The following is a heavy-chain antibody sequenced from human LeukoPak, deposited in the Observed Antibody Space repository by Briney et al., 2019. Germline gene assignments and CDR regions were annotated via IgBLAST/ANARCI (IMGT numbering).Heavy chain of an antibody. D-gene: IGHD3-9*01. CDR3: ARAYFDWLLPTFDY. Sequence: EASVKVSCKASGGTFSSYAISWVRQAPGQGLEWMGRIIPILGIANYAQKFQGRVTITADKSTSTAYMELSSLRSEDTAVYYCARAYFDWLLPTFDYWGQGTLVTVSS. V-gene: IGHV1-69*04. J-gene: IGHJ4*02. CDR2: IIPILGIA. CDR1: GGTFSSYA.